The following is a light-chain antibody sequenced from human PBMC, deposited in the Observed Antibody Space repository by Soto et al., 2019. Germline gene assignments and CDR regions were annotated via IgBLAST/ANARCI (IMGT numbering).Light chain of an antibody. CDR2: KVS. CDR3: MQGTYGPT. V-gene: IGKV2-30*01. J-gene: IGKJ5*01. CDR1: QSLVKSDGNTY. Sequence: DVVLTQSPLSLPVTLGQAASLSCRSSQSLVKSDGNTYLTWFQQRPGQSPRRLIYKVSNRDSGVPDRFSGSGSGSDFTLKISRVEAEDVGVYYFMQGTYGPTFGQGTRLEIK.